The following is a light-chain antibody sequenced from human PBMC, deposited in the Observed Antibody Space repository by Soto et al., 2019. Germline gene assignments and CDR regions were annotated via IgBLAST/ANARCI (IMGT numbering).Light chain of an antibody. CDR1: QRISSW. Sequence: DIQMTQSPSTLSASVGDRVTITCRASQRISSWLAWYQQKPGKAPKLLIYEASILQGGVPSRVSGSGSGTEFTLTISGLQADDFATYYCQHFLTYPLTFGGGTKVDI. V-gene: IGKV1-5*03. CDR3: QHFLTYPLT. J-gene: IGKJ4*01. CDR2: EAS.